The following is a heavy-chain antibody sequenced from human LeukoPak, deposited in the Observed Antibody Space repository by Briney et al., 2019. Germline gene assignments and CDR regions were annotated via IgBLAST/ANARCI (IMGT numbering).Heavy chain of an antibody. Sequence: ASVKVSCKASGYTFNTYYIHWVRQAPGQGLEWMGLINPGGGDTSYAQNLQGRVTMTRDTSTSTVYLELSNLRSEDTAVYYCARGPRGQRFDYWGQGTLDTVSS. V-gene: IGHV1-46*02. CDR2: INPGGGDT. D-gene: IGHD1-1*01. J-gene: IGHJ4*02. CDR1: GYTFNTYY. CDR3: ARGPRGQRFDY.